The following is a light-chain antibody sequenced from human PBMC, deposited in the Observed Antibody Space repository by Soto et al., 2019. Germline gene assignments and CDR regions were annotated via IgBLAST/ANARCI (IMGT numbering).Light chain of an antibody. J-gene: IGKJ1*01. Sequence: IRMTQSPSSFSASTRDRVTITCRASQSISSWLAWYQQKPGKAPKLLIYKASSLESGVPSRFSGSGSGTEFTLTISSPQPDDFATYYCQQYNSYSWTFGQGTKVDIK. CDR3: QQYNSYSWT. CDR1: QSISSW. V-gene: IGKV1-5*03. CDR2: KAS.